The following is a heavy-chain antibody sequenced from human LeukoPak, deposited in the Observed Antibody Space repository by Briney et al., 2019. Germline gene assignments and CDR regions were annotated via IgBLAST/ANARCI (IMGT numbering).Heavy chain of an antibody. CDR1: RESFSGYY. CDR3: ARAARSSGWYYFFDY. J-gene: IGHJ4*02. CDR2: INHSGST. Sequence: SETLSLTCVVYRESFSGYYWSWIRQPPGKGLEWIGEINHSGSTNYNPSLKSRVTISIDTSKNQFSLELTSVTAADTAVYYCARAARSSGWYYFFDYWGQGTLVTVSS. V-gene: IGHV4-34*01. D-gene: IGHD6-19*01.